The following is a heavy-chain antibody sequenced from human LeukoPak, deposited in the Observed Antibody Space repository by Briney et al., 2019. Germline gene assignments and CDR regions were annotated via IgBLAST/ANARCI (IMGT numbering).Heavy chain of an antibody. CDR2: INHSGST. Sequence: SETLSLTCAVYGGSFSGYYWSWIRQPPGKGLEWIGEINHSGSTNYNPSLKSRVTISVDTSKNQFSLKLSSVTAADTAVYYCARQGAGSWFNWFDPWGQGTLVTVSS. D-gene: IGHD6-13*01. J-gene: IGHJ5*02. CDR3: ARQGAGSWFNWFDP. V-gene: IGHV4-34*01. CDR1: GGSFSGYY.